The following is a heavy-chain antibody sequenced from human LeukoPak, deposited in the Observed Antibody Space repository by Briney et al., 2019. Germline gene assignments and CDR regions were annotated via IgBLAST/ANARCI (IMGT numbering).Heavy chain of an antibody. D-gene: IGHD5-24*01. V-gene: IGHV3-21*01. Sequence: GGSLRLSCAASGFTFSSYSMNWVRQAPGKGLEWVSSISSSSSYIYYADSVKGRFTISRDNSKNTLYLQMNSLRAEDTAVYYCARGRDGYNDYWGQGTLVTVSS. CDR3: ARGRDGYNDY. CDR2: ISSSSSYI. J-gene: IGHJ4*02. CDR1: GFTFSSYS.